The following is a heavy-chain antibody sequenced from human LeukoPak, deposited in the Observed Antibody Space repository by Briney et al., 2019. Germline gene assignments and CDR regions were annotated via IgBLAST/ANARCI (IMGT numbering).Heavy chain of an antibody. Sequence: PSETLSLTCTVSGGSISSYYWSWIRQPPGKGLEWIGYIYYSGSTNYNPSLKSRVTMSVDTSKNQFSLKLSSVTAADTAVYYCAKGYSSSWFDYWGQGTLVTVSS. CDR2: IYYSGST. CDR3: AKGYSSSWFDY. CDR1: GGSISSYY. D-gene: IGHD6-13*01. V-gene: IGHV4-59*01. J-gene: IGHJ4*02.